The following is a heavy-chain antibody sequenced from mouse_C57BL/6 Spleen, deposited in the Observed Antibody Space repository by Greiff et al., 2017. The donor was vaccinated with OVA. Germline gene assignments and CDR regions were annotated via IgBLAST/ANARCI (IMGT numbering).Heavy chain of an antibody. CDR1: GYAFSSSW. CDR2: IYPGDGDT. V-gene: IGHV1-82*01. Sequence: QVQLKQSGPELVKPGASVKISCKASGYAFSSSWMNWVKQRPGKGLEWIGRIYPGDGDTNYNGKFKGKATLTADKSSSTAYMQLSSLTSEDSAVYFCARRGGQGYFDYWGQGTTLTVSS. CDR3: ARRGGQGYFDY. J-gene: IGHJ2*01.